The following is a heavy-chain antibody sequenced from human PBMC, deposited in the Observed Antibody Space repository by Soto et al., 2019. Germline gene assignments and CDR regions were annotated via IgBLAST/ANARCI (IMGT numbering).Heavy chain of an antibody. CDR2: ISYDGSNK. V-gene: IGHV3-30-3*01. CDR3: ARDIDGGGSEN. J-gene: IGHJ4*02. CDR1: GFTFSSYA. Sequence: QVQLAESGGGVVQPGRSLRLSCAASGFTFSSYAMHWVRQAPGKGLEWVAVISYDGSNKYYADSVKGRFTISRDNSKNTLYLQMNSLRAEDTAVYYCARDIDGGGSENWGQGTLVTVSS. D-gene: IGHD5-12*01.